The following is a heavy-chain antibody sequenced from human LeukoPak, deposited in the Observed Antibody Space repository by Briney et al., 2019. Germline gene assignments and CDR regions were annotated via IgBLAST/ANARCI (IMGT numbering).Heavy chain of an antibody. CDR3: AKDRMYSSSSSPDY. D-gene: IGHD6-6*01. V-gene: IGHV3-23*01. J-gene: IGHJ4*02. CDR2: ISGSAISP. Sequence: AISGSAISPYYADSVKGRFTISRDNSRNTLYLQMNSLRAEDTAVYYCAKDRMYSSSSSPDYWGQGTLVTVSS.